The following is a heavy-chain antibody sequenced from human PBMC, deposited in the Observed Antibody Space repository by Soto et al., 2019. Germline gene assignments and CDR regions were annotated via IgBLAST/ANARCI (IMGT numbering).Heavy chain of an antibody. CDR1: GGSISSGDYY. V-gene: IGHV4-30-4*01. CDR2: IYYSGST. J-gene: IGHJ5*02. Sequence: QVQLQESGPGLVKPSQTLSLTCTVSGGSISSGDYYWSWIRQPPGKGLEWIGYIYYSGSTYYNPSLNRRVTISVDTYKNQFSLKLSSVTAADTAVYYCAREPSYYGLEYCFDPWGQGTLVTVSS. CDR3: AREPSYYGLEYCFDP. D-gene: IGHD3-10*01.